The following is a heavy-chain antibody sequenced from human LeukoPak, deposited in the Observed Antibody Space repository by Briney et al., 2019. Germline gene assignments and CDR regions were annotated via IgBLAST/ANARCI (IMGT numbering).Heavy chain of an antibody. V-gene: IGHV3-23*01. CDR3: AKVGVAAAGPKAYYFDY. CDR1: GFTFSNAW. CDR2: ISGSGGGT. Sequence: GGSLRLSCAASGFTFSNAWMTWVRQAPGKGPEGVSIISGSGGGTYHADSVKGRFTISRDNSKNTLYLQMSSLRAEDTAVYYCAKVGVAAAGPKAYYFDYWGQGTLVTVSS. D-gene: IGHD6-13*01. J-gene: IGHJ4*02.